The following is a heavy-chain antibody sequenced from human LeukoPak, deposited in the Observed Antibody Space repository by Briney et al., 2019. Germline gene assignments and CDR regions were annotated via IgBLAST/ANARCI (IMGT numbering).Heavy chain of an antibody. D-gene: IGHD6-13*01. CDR1: GGSISSGGYY. CDR2: IYYSGST. Sequence: SQTLSLTCTVSGGSISSGGYYWSWIRQPPGKGLEWIGYIYYSGSTNYNPSLKSRVTISVDTSKNQFSLKLSSVTAADTAVYYCARYAAFPSGFDYWGQGTLVTVSS. J-gene: IGHJ4*02. CDR3: ARYAAFPSGFDY. V-gene: IGHV4-61*08.